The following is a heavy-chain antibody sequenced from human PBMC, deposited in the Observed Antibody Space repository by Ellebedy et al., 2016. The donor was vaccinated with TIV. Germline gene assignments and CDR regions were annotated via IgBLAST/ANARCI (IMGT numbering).Heavy chain of an antibody. D-gene: IGHD2-15*01. V-gene: IGHV4-61*10. Sequence: SETLSLXXTVSGGSISSDDSFWNWVRQPAGKGLEWIGRIHKSGSTNYNPSLKSRVTISVDTSKNQFSLKLTSVTAPDTAVYYCARDRSLRSANDWYFDLWGRGTLVIVSS. CDR2: IHKSGST. J-gene: IGHJ2*01. CDR1: GGSISSDDSF. CDR3: ARDRSLRSANDWYFDL.